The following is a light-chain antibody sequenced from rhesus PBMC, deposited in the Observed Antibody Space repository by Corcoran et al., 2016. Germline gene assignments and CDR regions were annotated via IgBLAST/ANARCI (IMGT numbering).Light chain of an antibody. CDR3: CSYPGSNTYI. Sequence: QAALTQPRSVSGSPGQSVTISCTGSSTDIGGYNYVSWYQQFPGTAPKLIIFEVSQRPSGVSDRFSGSKSGYTASLTISGLQADDEAVYYCCSYPGSNTYIFGVGTRLTVL. J-gene: IGLJ1*01. CDR1: STDIGGYNY. V-gene: IGLV2-32*02. CDR2: EVS.